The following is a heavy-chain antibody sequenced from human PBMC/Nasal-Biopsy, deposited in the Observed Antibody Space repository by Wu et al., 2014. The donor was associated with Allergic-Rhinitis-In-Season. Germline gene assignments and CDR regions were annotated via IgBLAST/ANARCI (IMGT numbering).Heavy chain of an antibody. Sequence: LRLSCAASGFAFNTYAMNWVRQAPGKGLEWLASVSTTSLYIHYADSVKGRFTIFRDNSESTVYLQMNSQRVEDTAVYYCARLQGDYTVFDYWGQGTLVTVSS. D-gene: IGHD2-2*02. V-gene: IGHV3-21*01. J-gene: IGHJ4*02. CDR3: ARLQGDYTVFDY. CDR2: VSTTSLYI. CDR1: GFAFNTYA.